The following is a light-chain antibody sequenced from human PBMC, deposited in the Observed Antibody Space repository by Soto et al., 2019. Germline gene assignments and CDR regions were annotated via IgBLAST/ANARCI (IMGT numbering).Light chain of an antibody. CDR2: EVN. Sequence: QSALTQPASVSGSPGQSITISCTGASSDVGTYNLVSWYQQHPGNAPKLIIYEVNKRPSGVSSRFSGSKSGNTASLTISGLQAEDEADYYCCSYAGSSTSVFGGGTKLNVL. CDR1: SSDVGTYNL. CDR3: CSYAGSSTSV. V-gene: IGLV2-23*02. J-gene: IGLJ2*01.